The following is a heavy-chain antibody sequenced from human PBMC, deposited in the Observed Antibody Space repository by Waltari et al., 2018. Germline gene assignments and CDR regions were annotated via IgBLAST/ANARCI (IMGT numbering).Heavy chain of an antibody. V-gene: IGHV3-23*01. CDR3: AKDMGRDGDYSLYYMDV. D-gene: IGHD4-17*01. Sequence: EVQLLESGGGLVQPGGSLRLSCAASGFTFSSYAMSWVRQAPGKGLEWVSAISGSGGSTYYADSVKGRFTISRDNSKNTLYLQMNSLRAEDTAVYYCAKDMGRDGDYSLYYMDVWGKGTTVTISS. CDR1: GFTFSSYA. CDR2: ISGSGGST. J-gene: IGHJ6*03.